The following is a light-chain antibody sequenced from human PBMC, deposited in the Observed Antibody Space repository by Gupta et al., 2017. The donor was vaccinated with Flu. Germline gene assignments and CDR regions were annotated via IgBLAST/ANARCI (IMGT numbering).Light chain of an antibody. Sequence: GDRVTITCRASQVIGISLNWYQQKLGKAPQLLIYGASTLQKGVPSRFSGSGSGTEFTLTISSLQTEDFTSYYCQQSYSTPRTFGQGTRVEVK. J-gene: IGKJ1*01. V-gene: IGKV1-39*01. CDR1: QVIGIS. CDR2: GAS. CDR3: QQSYSTPRT.